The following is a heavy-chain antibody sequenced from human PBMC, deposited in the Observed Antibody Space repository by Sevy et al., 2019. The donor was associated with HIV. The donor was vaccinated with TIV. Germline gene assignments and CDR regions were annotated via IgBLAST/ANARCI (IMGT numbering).Heavy chain of an antibody. CDR1: GGSISSYY. J-gene: IGHJ3*02. D-gene: IGHD2-2*01. Sequence: SETLSLTCTVSGGSISSYYWSWIRQPPGKGLEWIGYIYYSGSTNDNPSLKSRVTISVDTSKNQFSLKLSTVTAADTAVYYCARDRGSSEGDDFDIWGQGTMVTVSS. CDR2: IYYSGST. V-gene: IGHV4-59*01. CDR3: ARDRGSSEGDDFDI.